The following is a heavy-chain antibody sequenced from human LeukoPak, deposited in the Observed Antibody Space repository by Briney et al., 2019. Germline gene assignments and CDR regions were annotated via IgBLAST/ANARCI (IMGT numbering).Heavy chain of an antibody. V-gene: IGHV4-38-2*01. D-gene: IGHD3-22*01. J-gene: IGHJ6*03. CDR2: IYHGGST. CDR1: GYSIINNNY. CDR3: ARRVTVIYYMDL. Sequence: SETLSLTCAVSGYSIINNNYWGWIRQPPGKGLEWIGHIYHGGSTYYNPSLKSRVTISVDTSKNQFSLKLTSVTAADTAVYYCARRVTVIYYMDLWGKGTTVTVSS.